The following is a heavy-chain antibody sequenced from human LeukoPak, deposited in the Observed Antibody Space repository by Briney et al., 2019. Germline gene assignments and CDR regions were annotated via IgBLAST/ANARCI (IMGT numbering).Heavy chain of an antibody. J-gene: IGHJ4*02. CDR2: IIPILGIA. CDR1: GGTFSSYA. Sequence: GASVKVSCEASGGTFSSYAIRWVRQAPGQGRELMGRIIPILGIANYAQKFQGRVTITADKSTSTAYMELSSLRSEDTAVYYCARALPGYSSGWYSYWGQGTLVTVSS. D-gene: IGHD6-19*01. CDR3: ARALPGYSSGWYSY. V-gene: IGHV1-69*04.